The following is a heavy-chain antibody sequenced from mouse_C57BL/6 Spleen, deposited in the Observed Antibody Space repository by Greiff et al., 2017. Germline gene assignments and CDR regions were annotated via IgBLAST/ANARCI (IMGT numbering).Heavy chain of an antibody. Sequence: EVQLVESGGDLVKPGGSLKLSCAASGFTFSSYGMSWVRQTPDKRLEWVATISSGGSYTYYPDSVKGRFTISRDNAKNTLYLQMSSLKSEDTAMYYCARQGGYGSSYFDYWGQGTTLTVSS. CDR2: ISSGGSYT. CDR3: ARQGGYGSSYFDY. D-gene: IGHD1-1*01. J-gene: IGHJ2*01. CDR1: GFTFSSYG. V-gene: IGHV5-6*01.